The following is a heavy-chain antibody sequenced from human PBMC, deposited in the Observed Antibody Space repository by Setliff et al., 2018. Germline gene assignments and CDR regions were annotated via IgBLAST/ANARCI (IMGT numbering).Heavy chain of an antibody. CDR2: IYWNDEK. J-gene: IGHJ4*02. Sequence: SGPTLVNPTQTLTLTCTFSGFSLSTSLVGVGWIRQPPEKALEWLALIYWNDEKRYSPSLKSRLTITKDTSKNQVVLTMTNMDPVDTATYYCAHIAGGGNSPRHDYWGQGTLVTVSS. CDR3: AHIAGGGNSPRHDY. V-gene: IGHV2-5*01. CDR1: GFSLSTSLVG. D-gene: IGHD2-21*01.